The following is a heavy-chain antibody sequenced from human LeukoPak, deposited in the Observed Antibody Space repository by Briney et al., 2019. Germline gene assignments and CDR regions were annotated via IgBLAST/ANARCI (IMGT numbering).Heavy chain of an antibody. CDR3: ARVEYGGPRSAFDI. J-gene: IGHJ3*02. D-gene: IGHD4-23*01. CDR2: IYYSGST. Sequence: SETLSLTCTVSGVSISSSSYYWGWIRQPPGKGLEWIGSIYYSGSTYYNPSLKSRVTISVDTSKNQFSLKLSSVTAADTAVYYCARVEYGGPRSAFDIWGQGTIVTVSS. CDR1: GVSISSSSYY. V-gene: IGHV4-39*07.